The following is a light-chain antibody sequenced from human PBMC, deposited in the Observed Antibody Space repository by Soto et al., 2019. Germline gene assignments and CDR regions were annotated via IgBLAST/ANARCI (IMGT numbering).Light chain of an antibody. CDR3: SSYAGSNNYV. J-gene: IGLJ1*01. Sequence: QSALTQPPSASGSPGQSVTISCTGTSSDVGAYNYLSWCQQHPGKAPKLMIYEVSKRPSGVPDRFSGSKSGNTASLTVSGLQAEDEADYYCSSYAGSNNYVFGTGTKVTVL. V-gene: IGLV2-8*01. CDR2: EVS. CDR1: SSDVGAYNY.